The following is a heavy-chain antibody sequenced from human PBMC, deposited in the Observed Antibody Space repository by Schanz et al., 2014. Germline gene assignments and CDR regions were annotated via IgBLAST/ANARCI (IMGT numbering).Heavy chain of an antibody. V-gene: IGHV1-8*02. CDR1: GYTFTSYS. Sequence: QVQLVQSGAEVKKPGASVKVSCKASGYTFTSYSMHWVRQAPGQGLEWMGWMNPDSGNTGYAQKFQGRVTMTTDRSSSTAYLELRSLTSDDSAIYYCARHRFGVFYYGLDVWGQGTTILVSS. J-gene: IGHJ6*02. D-gene: IGHD3-10*01. CDR2: MNPDSGNT. CDR3: ARHRFGVFYYGLDV.